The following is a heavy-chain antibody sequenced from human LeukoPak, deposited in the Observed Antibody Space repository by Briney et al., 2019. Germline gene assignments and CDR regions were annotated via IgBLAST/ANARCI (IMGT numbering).Heavy chain of an antibody. Sequence: PGGSLRLSCAASGFTFSSYSMNWVRQAPGKGLEWVSSISCSSYIYYADSVKGRFTISRDNAKNSLYLQMNSLRAEDTAVYYCARVGRGGYVSYWGQGTLVTVSS. CDR3: ARVGRGGYVSY. CDR2: ISCSSYI. V-gene: IGHV3-21*01. J-gene: IGHJ4*02. D-gene: IGHD5-24*01. CDR1: GFTFSSYS.